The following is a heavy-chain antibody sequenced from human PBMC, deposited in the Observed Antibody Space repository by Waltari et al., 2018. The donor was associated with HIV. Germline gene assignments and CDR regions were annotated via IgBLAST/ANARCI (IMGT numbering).Heavy chain of an antibody. CDR3: ARHVGGYDSSGYFPYYFDY. Sequence: LQLQESGPGLVQHSETLSLTCTVADGSIDRSSSYWGWIRQPTGKGREWIGSIYYSGSTYDNPSLKSRVTISVDTSKNRFSLKLSSVTAADTAVYYCARHVGGYDSSGYFPYYFDYWGQGALVTVSS. CDR1: DGSIDRSSSY. CDR2: IYYSGST. V-gene: IGHV4-39*01. J-gene: IGHJ4*02. D-gene: IGHD3-22*01.